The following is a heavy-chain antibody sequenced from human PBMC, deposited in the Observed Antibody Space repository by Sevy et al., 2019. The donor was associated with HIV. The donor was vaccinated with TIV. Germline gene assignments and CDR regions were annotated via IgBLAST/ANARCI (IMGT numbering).Heavy chain of an antibody. D-gene: IGHD4-17*01. Sequence: SETLSLTCTVTGGSISSSYWSWIRQPPGKGLEWIGNIFESGSTNYNPSLKSRVTISLDTSKSHYSLNLNSVTAADTAVYYCARNGAYGDYVPNDPPLDYWGRGILVTVSS. CDR2: IFESGST. J-gene: IGHJ4*01. V-gene: IGHV4-59*12. CDR1: GGSISSSY. CDR3: ARNGAYGDYVPNDPPLDY.